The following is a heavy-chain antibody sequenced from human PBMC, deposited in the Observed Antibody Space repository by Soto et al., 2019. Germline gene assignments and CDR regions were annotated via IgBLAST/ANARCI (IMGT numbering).Heavy chain of an antibody. CDR1: GFTFSSYA. J-gene: IGHJ4*02. CDR2: ISYDGSNK. D-gene: IGHD3-10*01. Sequence: GGSLRLSCVASGFTFSSYAMHWVRQAPGKGLEWVAVISYDGSNKYYADSVKGRFTISRDNSKNTLYLQMNSLRAEDTAVYYCARDWVYGSYWGQGTLVTVSS. V-gene: IGHV3-30-3*01. CDR3: ARDWVYGSY.